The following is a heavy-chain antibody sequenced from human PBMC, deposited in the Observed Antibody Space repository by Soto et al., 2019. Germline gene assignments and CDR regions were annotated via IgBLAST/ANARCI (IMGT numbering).Heavy chain of an antibody. CDR3: ARTFDTITYYFDY. D-gene: IGHD3-9*01. V-gene: IGHV3-30-3*01. Sequence: GGSLRLSCAASDFSFSSYAMHWIRQAPGKGLEWLAVISFDGNIIQYADSVKGRFIISRDNSKNTLYLQMNSLRGDDTAVYYYARTFDTITYYFDYWGQGTLVTVSS. J-gene: IGHJ4*02. CDR1: DFSFSSYA. CDR2: ISFDGNII.